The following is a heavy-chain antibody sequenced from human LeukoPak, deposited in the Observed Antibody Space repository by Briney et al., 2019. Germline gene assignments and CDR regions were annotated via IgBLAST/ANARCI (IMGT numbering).Heavy chain of an antibody. CDR2: IGASGDST. J-gene: IGHJ4*02. V-gene: IGHV3-23*01. Sequence: GGSLRLSCAASGFTFSNYSMSWVRKAPGKGLDWVPVIGASGDSTYYADSVQGRFTISRDNSKNTLYLQMNSLRDEYTAVYYCAKMAGTIDYWGQGTLVTVSS. CDR3: AKMAGTIDY. D-gene: IGHD6-19*01. CDR1: GFTFSNYS.